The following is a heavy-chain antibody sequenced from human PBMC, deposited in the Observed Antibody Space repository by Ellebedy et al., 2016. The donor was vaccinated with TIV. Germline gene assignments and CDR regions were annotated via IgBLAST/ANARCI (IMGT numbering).Heavy chain of an antibody. CDR3: AKDDGTYGLGV. Sequence: AASVKVSCKASGYTFTGYYIHWVRLAPGQGLEWMGWTYPDSGVTNYAQKFQGRVTMTRDTSIKTAYMELRSLTSDDTAIYYCAKDDGTYGLGVWGQGTTVTVSS. D-gene: IGHD1-1*01. CDR2: TYPDSGVT. J-gene: IGHJ6*02. V-gene: IGHV1-2*02. CDR1: GYTFTGYY.